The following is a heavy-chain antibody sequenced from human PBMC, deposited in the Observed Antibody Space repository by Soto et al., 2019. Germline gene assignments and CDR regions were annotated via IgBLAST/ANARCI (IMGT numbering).Heavy chain of an antibody. V-gene: IGHV4-59*01. CDR1: GVSISDYY. D-gene: IGHD3-10*02. CDR2: MSNRGAS. J-gene: IGHJ4*02. CDR3: ASGGRSMYRD. Sequence: QVHLLESGPGLVKPSETLSLTCEVSGVSISDYYCSWIRQPPGKGLEWIGYMSNRGASHYNASLKSRATISVDTSKNQFSLKLTSVTAADTAIYYCASGGRSMYRDWGQGTLVTVSS.